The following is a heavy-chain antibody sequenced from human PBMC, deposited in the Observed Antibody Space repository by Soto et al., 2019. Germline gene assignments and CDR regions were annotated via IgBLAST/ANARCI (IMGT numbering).Heavy chain of an antibody. J-gene: IGHJ6*02. D-gene: IGHD6-19*01. CDR1: GFTFSSYG. V-gene: IGHV3-33*01. Sequence: QVQLVESGGGVVQPGRSLRLSCAASGFTFSSYGMHWVRQAPGKGLEWVAVIWYDGSNKYYADSVKGRFTISRDNSKNTLYLQMNSLRAEDTAVYYCARDLGYEQWLAYYGMDVCGQGTTVTVSS. CDR3: ARDLGYEQWLAYYGMDV. CDR2: IWYDGSNK.